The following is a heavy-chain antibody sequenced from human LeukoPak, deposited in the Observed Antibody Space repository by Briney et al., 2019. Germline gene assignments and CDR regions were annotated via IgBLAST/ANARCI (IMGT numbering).Heavy chain of an antibody. CDR2: INPNSGGT. CDR1: GYTFTGYY. Sequence: ASVKVSXKAPGYTFTGYYMHWVRQAPGQGLEWMGWINPNSGGTNYAQKFQGRVTMTRDTSISTAYMELSRLRSDDTAVYYCARDRGSSWYDWFDPWGQGTLVTVSS. J-gene: IGHJ5*02. CDR3: ARDRGSSWYDWFDP. V-gene: IGHV1-2*02. D-gene: IGHD6-13*01.